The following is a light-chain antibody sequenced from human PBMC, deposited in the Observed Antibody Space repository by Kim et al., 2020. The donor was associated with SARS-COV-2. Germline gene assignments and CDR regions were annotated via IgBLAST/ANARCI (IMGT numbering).Light chain of an antibody. V-gene: IGLV3-25*03. CDR1: ALPKQY. Sequence: SPGQTARITCSGDALPKQYAYWYQQKPGQAPVLVIYKDSERPSGIPERFSGSSSGTTVTLTISGVQAEDEADYYCQSADSSGTPWVVGGGTQLTVL. CDR3: QSADSSGTPWV. J-gene: IGLJ3*02. CDR2: KDS.